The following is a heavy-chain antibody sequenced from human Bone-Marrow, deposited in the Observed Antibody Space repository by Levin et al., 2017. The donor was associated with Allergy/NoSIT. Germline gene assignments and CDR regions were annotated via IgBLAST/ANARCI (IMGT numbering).Heavy chain of an antibody. D-gene: IGHD2-2*01. CDR3: ARDRDCSSLPIYGMDV. CDR1: GYTFTGYY. CDR2: INPNSGGT. J-gene: IGHJ6*02. Sequence: ASVKVSCKASGYTFTGYYMHWVRQAPGQGLEWMGWINPNSGGTNYAQKFQGRVTMTRDTSISTAYMELSRLRSDDTAVYYCARDRDCSSLPIYGMDVWGQGTTVTVSS. V-gene: IGHV1-2*02.